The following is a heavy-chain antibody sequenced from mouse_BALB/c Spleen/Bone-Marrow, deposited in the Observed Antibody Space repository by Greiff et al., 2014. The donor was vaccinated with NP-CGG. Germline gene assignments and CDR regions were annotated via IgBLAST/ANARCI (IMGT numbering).Heavy chain of an antibody. V-gene: IGHV2-9*02. Sequence: VKLVESGPGLVAPSQSLSITCTVSGVSLTTYGVHWVRQPPGKGLEWLGVLWADGSTNYNSALMSGLSISKDNSKSQVFLKMNSLQTDDTAMYYCARITTATGAMDYWGQGTSVTVSS. J-gene: IGHJ4*01. CDR2: LWADGST. CDR1: GVSLTTYG. D-gene: IGHD1-2*01. CDR3: ARITTATGAMDY.